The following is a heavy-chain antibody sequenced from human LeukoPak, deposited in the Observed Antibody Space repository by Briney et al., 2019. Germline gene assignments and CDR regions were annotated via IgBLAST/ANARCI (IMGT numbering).Heavy chain of an antibody. CDR2: IIPIFGTA. V-gene: IGHV1-69*13. Sequence: ASVKVSCKASGGTFSSYAISWVRQALGQGLEWMGGIIPIFGTANYAQKFQGRVTITADESTSTAYMELSSLRSEDTAVYYCARDSEIAGAVNWFDPWGQGTLVTVSS. CDR3: ARDSEIAGAVNWFDP. D-gene: IGHD1-26*01. CDR1: GGTFSSYA. J-gene: IGHJ5*02.